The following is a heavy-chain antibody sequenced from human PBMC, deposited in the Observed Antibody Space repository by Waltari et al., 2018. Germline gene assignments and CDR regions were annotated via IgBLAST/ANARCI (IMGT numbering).Heavy chain of an antibody. J-gene: IGHJ4*02. CDR2: INAGNGNT. CDR1: GYTFTSYA. CDR3: ARGGSIGEGD. Sequence: QVQLVQSGAEVKKPGASVKVSCKASGYTFTSYAMHWVRQAPGQRLEWMGWINAGNGNTKYSQKFQGRVTITTDESTSTAYMELSSLRSEDTAVYYCARGGSIGEGDWGQGTLVTVSS. D-gene: IGHD3-10*01. V-gene: IGHV1-3*01.